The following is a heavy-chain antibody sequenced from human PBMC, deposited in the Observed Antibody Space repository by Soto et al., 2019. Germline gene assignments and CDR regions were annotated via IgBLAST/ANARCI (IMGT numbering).Heavy chain of an antibody. D-gene: IGHD6-6*01. CDR2: ISAYNGNT. J-gene: IGHJ6*02. CDR1: GYTFTSYG. Sequence: ASVKVSCKASGYTFTSYGIGWVRQAPGQGLEWMGWISAYNGNTNYAQKLQGRVTMTTDTSTSTACMELRSLRSDDTAVYYCARGGSSSNYYYGMDVWGQGTTVTVSS. V-gene: IGHV1-18*01. CDR3: ARGGSSSNYYYGMDV.